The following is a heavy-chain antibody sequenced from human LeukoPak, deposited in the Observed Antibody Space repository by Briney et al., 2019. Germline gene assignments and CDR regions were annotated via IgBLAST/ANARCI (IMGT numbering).Heavy chain of an antibody. CDR3: ARQTYGSGSYYHWFDP. Sequence: SETLSLTCTVSGGSISSSSYYWGWIRQPPGKGLEWIGSIYYSGSTYYNPSLKSRVTISVDTSKNQFSLKLSSVTAADTAVYYCARQTYGSGSYYHWFDPWGQGTLVTVSS. CDR1: GGSISSSSYY. CDR2: IYYSGST. V-gene: IGHV4-39*07. D-gene: IGHD3-10*01. J-gene: IGHJ5*02.